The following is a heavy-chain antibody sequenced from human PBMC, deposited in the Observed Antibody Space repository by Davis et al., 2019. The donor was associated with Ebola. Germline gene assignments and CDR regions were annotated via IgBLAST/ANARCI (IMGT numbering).Heavy chain of an antibody. CDR3: ARAPYGGSTSGLIDY. Sequence: GSLRLSCAVYGGSFSGYYWTWIRQPPGKGLECIGEINHSGSTNYIPSLKSRVTISVDTSKNQFSLSLTSVTAADTAVYYCARAPYGGSTSGLIDYWGRGTLVTVSS. CDR2: INHSGST. V-gene: IGHV4-34*01. J-gene: IGHJ4*02. D-gene: IGHD2-2*01. CDR1: GGSFSGYY.